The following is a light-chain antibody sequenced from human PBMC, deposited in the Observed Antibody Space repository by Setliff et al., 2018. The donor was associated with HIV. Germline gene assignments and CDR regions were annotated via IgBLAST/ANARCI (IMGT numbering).Light chain of an antibody. Sequence: QSALTQPASVSGSPGQSITISCTGTSSDIGGYNYVSWYQQHPGKAPKLMVYDVSQRPSGVSNRFSGSKSGNTASLTISGLQAEDEADYYCSSYTSSTTYVFGPGTRSP. CDR2: DVS. CDR1: SSDIGGYNY. V-gene: IGLV2-14*01. J-gene: IGLJ1*01. CDR3: SSYTSSTTYV.